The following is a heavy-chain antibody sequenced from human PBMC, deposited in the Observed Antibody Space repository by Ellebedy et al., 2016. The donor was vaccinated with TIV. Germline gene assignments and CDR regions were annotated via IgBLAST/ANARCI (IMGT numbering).Heavy chain of an antibody. Sequence: GESLKISCAASGLTFSSDDFHWVRQAPGRGLEWVAFIRYDESNKWYADSVKGRFTISRDNSKNTLSLQMNSLRAEDTAVYYCAKDLRGYGSFDYWGQGTLITVSS. V-gene: IGHV3-30*02. CDR3: AKDLRGYGSFDY. CDR1: GLTFSSDD. CDR2: IRYDESNK. D-gene: IGHD5-12*01. J-gene: IGHJ4*02.